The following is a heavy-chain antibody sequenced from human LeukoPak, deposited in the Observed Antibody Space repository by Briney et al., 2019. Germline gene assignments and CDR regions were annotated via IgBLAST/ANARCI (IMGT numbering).Heavy chain of an antibody. Sequence: GGSLRLSCAASGFTFSSDAMSWVRQAPGKGLEWVSAISGSGGSTYYADSVKGRFTISRDNSKNTLYLQMNSLRAEDTAVYYCAKANIYSNYYYYYMDVWGKGTTVTVSS. CDR2: ISGSGGST. CDR1: GFTFSSDA. CDR3: AKANIYSNYYYYYMDV. D-gene: IGHD4-11*01. J-gene: IGHJ6*03. V-gene: IGHV3-23*01.